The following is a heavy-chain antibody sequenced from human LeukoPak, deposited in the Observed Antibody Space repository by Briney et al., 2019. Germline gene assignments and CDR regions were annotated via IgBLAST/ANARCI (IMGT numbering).Heavy chain of an antibody. CDR1: GGSISSGTYS. Sequence: SETLSLTCAVSGGSISSGTYSWRWVRQPPGKGLEYIGYISHSGSAYYNPSPKGRVTISADRSKNQFSLKLTSVTAADTAVYYCASYDSGGYYYSGWGQGTLVTVSS. D-gene: IGHD3-22*01. V-gene: IGHV4-30-2*01. J-gene: IGHJ4*02. CDR2: ISHSGSA. CDR3: ASYDSGGYYYSG.